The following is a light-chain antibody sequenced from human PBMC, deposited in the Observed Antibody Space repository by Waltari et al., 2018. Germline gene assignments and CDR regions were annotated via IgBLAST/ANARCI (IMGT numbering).Light chain of an antibody. CDR2: EVT. V-gene: IGLV2-23*02. Sequence: QSALTQPASVSGSPGQSITISCPGSRSDVGNYDLVSWYQQHPGKVPKLLIYEVTKRPSGVSSRFSGSKSGNTASLTISGLQAEDEADYYCCSYAGSFVLFGGGTNLTVL. CDR3: CSYAGSFVL. CDR1: RSDVGNYDL. J-gene: IGLJ2*01.